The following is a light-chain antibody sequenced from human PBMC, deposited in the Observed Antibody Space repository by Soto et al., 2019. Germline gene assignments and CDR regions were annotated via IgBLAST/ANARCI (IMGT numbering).Light chain of an antibody. CDR2: SAS. V-gene: IGKV1-9*01. CDR1: QDISTF. CDR3: QEVNGYPNT. Sequence: DFQLAHSPSFRAASVEERVAITCRASQDISTFLAWYQQKPGKAPKLLIYSASTLQSGVPSRFSGSGSGTEFTLTISSLLPEDFTTYYCQEVNGYPNTFGQGTMLDIK. J-gene: IGKJ5*01.